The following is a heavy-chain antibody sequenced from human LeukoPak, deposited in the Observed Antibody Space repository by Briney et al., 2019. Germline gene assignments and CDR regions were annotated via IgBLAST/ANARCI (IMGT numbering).Heavy chain of an antibody. CDR3: ASSTVTPGPFDY. J-gene: IGHJ4*02. Sequence: GRSLRLSCEAPGFTLSYYAMHWVRQAPGKGPEWVAVMSSDGSYKDYGDSVKGRFTISRDNSRNTLYLEMNSLSPEDTALYYCASSTVTPGPFDYWGQGTLVTVSS. CDR2: MSSDGSYK. CDR1: GFTLSYYA. D-gene: IGHD4-17*01. V-gene: IGHV3-30*04.